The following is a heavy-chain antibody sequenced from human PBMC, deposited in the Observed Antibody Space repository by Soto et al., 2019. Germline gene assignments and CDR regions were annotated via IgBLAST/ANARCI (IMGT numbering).Heavy chain of an antibody. CDR2: SSNSGTFT. CDR3: ATSGDNYSVLDY. CDR1: GFTFSDYY. D-gene: IGHD4-4*01. J-gene: IGHJ4*02. V-gene: IGHV3-11*06. Sequence: GGSLRLSCVGSGFTFSDYYMSWVRQAPGKGLEWLSYSSNSGTFTKYAGSVKGRFSISRDNAKNSLHLQINSLRGEDTAVYYCATSGDNYSVLDYWGQGKPVTASS.